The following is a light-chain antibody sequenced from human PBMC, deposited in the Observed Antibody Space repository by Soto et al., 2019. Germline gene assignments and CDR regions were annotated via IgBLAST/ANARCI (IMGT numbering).Light chain of an antibody. CDR3: QQYGCSPFT. V-gene: IGKV3-20*01. CDR2: AAS. Sequence: EIVLTQSPGTLSLSPGERATLSCRASQSVSVNSLAWYQQKVGQAPRLLIYAASTMATGVPDRFSGSGSGRAFALTTSGLETEDLQVYYCQQYGCSPFTFGPGTKVYSK. J-gene: IGKJ3*01. CDR1: QSVSVNS.